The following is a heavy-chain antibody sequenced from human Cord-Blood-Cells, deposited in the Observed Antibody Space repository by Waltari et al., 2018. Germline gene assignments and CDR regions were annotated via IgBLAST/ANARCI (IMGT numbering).Heavy chain of an antibody. CDR2: IIPIVGTA. Sequence: QVQLVQSGAEVKKPGSSVKVSCKASGGTFSSYAISWVRQAPGQGLEWMGGIIPIVGTATYAQRFQGRVTITADKSTSTAYMELSSLRSEDTAVYYCARDRGSYYYYYGMDVWGQGTTVTVSS. CDR3: ARDRGSYYYYYGMDV. CDR1: GGTFSSYA. V-gene: IGHV1-69*06. J-gene: IGHJ6*02. D-gene: IGHD3-16*01.